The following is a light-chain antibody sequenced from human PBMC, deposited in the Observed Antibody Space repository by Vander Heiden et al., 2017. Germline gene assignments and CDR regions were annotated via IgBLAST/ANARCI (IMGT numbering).Light chain of an antibody. CDR3: QQYYSTPLT. Sequence: DIVMTQSPASPAASPGERATINCKSSQTVLSSSNNKNCIAWYQQKPGQPPKLLIYWTSKRESWVPDRFSGSGSGTDFTLTISSLQAEDVAVYYCQQYYSTPLTFGGGTRVEI. J-gene: IGKJ4*01. V-gene: IGKV4-1*01. CDR1: QTVLSSSNNKNC. CDR2: WTS.